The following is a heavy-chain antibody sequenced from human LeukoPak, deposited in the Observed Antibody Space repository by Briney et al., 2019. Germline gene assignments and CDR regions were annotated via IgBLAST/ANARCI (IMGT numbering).Heavy chain of an antibody. J-gene: IGHJ4*02. CDR3: ARPNYVFWSGYNYYFDY. D-gene: IGHD3-3*01. CDR2: INSDGSST. V-gene: IGHV3-74*01. CDR1: GFTFSSYW. Sequence: GGSLRLSCAASGFTFSSYWMHWVRQAPGKGLVWVSRINSDGSSTSYADAVKGRITISTDNAKNTLYLQMNSLRAEDTAVYYCARPNYVFWSGYNYYFDYWGQGTLVTVSS.